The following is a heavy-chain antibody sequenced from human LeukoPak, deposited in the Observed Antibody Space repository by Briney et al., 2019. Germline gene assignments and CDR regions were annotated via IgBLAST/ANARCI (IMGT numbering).Heavy chain of an antibody. V-gene: IGHV3-53*01. D-gene: IGHD4-17*01. CDR1: GFTVSSNY. CDR2: IYSGGST. Sequence: PGGSLRLSCAASGFTVSSNYMSWVRQAPGKGLEWVSVIYSGGSTYYADSVKGRFTISRDNSKNTLCLQMNSLRAEDTAVYYCARGQLTTVKQGNYFDYWGQGTLVTVSS. J-gene: IGHJ4*02. CDR3: ARGQLTTVKQGNYFDY.